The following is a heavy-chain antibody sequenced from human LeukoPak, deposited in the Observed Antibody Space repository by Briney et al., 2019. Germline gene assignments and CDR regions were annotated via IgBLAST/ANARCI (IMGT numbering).Heavy chain of an antibody. D-gene: IGHD1-1*01. Sequence: QPGRSLRLSCADSGLTFGTSAMHWARQAPGKGLEWVAVVSFDGSNEKYADSVRGRFTTSRDNSKKMLYLQMNSLSREDTAVYYCVRGVGYTLLSWGQGTLVTVSS. J-gene: IGHJ5*02. CDR3: VRGVGYTLLS. CDR2: VSFDGSNE. V-gene: IGHV3-30-3*01. CDR1: GLTFGTSA.